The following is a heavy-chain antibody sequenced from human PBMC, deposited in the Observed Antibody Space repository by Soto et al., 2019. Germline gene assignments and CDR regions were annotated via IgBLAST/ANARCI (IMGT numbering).Heavy chain of an antibody. J-gene: IGHJ3*02. V-gene: IGHV3-23*01. CDR1: GFTFSIYA. CDR2: ISGSGGST. Sequence: EVQLLESGGGLVQPGGSLRLSCAASGFTFSIYAMSWVRQAPGKGLEWVSAISGSGGSTYYADSVNGRFTISRDNSKNTLYLQMNSLRAEDTAVYYCAKEIAAPHAFDIWGQGTMVTVSS. CDR3: AKEIAAPHAFDI. D-gene: IGHD6-13*01.